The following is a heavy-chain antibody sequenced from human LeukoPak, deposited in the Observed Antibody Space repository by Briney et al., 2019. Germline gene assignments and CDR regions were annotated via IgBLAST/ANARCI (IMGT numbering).Heavy chain of an antibody. CDR2: ISSSGSTI. CDR1: GFTFSSYE. V-gene: IGHV3-48*03. Sequence: PGGSLRLSCAASGFTFSSYEMNWVRQAPGKGLEWVSYISSSGSTIYYADSVKGRFTISRDNAKNSLYLQMNSLRAEDTALYYCARDRGSGYYSFYYWGQGTLVTVSS. D-gene: IGHD3-22*01. CDR3: ARDRGSGYYSFYY. J-gene: IGHJ4*02.